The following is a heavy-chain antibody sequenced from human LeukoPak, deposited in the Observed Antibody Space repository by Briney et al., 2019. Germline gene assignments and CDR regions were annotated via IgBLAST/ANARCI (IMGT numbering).Heavy chain of an antibody. D-gene: IGHD2-15*01. CDR2: ISYDGSNK. Sequence: GRPLRLSCAASGFSFSNYGMHWVRQAPGKGLEWVAVISYDGSNKYHAGSVEGRFTISRDNSRDTLYLQLDSLRSEDTAVYYCAKGRGYCSGSSCPTGGDWGQGTLVTVSS. CDR3: AKGRGYCSGSSCPTGGD. J-gene: IGHJ4*02. V-gene: IGHV3-30*18. CDR1: GFSFSNYG.